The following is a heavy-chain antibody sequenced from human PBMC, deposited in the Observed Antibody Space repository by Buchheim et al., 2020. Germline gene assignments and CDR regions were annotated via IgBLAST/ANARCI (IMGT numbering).Heavy chain of an antibody. V-gene: IGHV3-30*04. CDR2: ISYDGSNK. D-gene: IGHD2-2*01. J-gene: IGHJ4*02. CDR3: ARESSHVVDY. CDR1: GFTFSSYA. Sequence: QVQLVESGGGVVQPGRSLRLSCAASGFTFSSYAMHWVRQAPGKGLEWVAVISYDGSNKYYAASVKGCFTISRDNSKNTLYLQMNSLRAEDTAVYYCARESSHVVDYWGQGTL.